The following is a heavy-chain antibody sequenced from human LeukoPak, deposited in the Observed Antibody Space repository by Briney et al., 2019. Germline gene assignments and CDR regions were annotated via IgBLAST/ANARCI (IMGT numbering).Heavy chain of an antibody. CDR2: MYPVDSDI. CDR1: GYSFTTYW. Sequence: GESLKISCMGSGYSFTTYWIGWVRQMPGKGLEWMGIMYPVDSDIRYNPTFEGQVTISADKSISTAYLQWSSLKASDTAMYYCARGGYCTNGVCHHPLQYYYYALDVWGQGTTVTVSS. V-gene: IGHV5-51*01. CDR3: ARGGYCTNGVCHHPLQYYYYALDV. D-gene: IGHD2-8*01. J-gene: IGHJ6*02.